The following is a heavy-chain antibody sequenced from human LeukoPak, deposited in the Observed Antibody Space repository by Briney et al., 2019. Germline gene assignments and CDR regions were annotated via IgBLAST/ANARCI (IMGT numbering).Heavy chain of an antibody. V-gene: IGHV4-39*01. D-gene: IGHD3-22*01. CDR2: IYYSGST. CDR3: ARQYLTYYYDSSGYFDY. Sequence: PSETLSLTCTVSGGSISSSSYYWGWIRQPPGKGLEWIGSIYYSGSTYYHPSLKSRVTISVDTSKNQFSLKLSSVTAADTAVYYCARQYLTYYYDSSGYFDYGGQGTLVTVSS. CDR1: GGSISSSSYY. J-gene: IGHJ4*02.